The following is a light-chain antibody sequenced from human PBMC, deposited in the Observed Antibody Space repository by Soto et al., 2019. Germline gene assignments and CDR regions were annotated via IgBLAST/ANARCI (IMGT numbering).Light chain of an antibody. CDR3: SSYPSSITVV. J-gene: IGLJ2*01. CDR1: SSDVGGYNY. Sequence: QSALTQPASVSGSPGQSITISCTGTSSDVGGYNYVSWYQQHPGKAPKLMIYDVSNRPSGVSNRFSGSKSGNTASLTISGLQAEDEADYYCSSYPSSITVVFGGGTKVTVL. CDR2: DVS. V-gene: IGLV2-14*01.